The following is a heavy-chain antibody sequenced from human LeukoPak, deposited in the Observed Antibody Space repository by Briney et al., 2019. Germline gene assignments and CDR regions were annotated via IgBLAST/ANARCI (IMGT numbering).Heavy chain of an antibody. J-gene: IGHJ6*03. CDR2: ISAYNGNT. Sequence: SVKVSCKASGYTFTSYGISWVRQAPGQGLEWMGWISAYNGNTNYAQKLQGRVTMTTDTSTSTAYMELCRLRSDDTAVYYCARDRGVDYCSGGSCSHYYYYMDVWGKGTTVTISS. V-gene: IGHV1-18*01. CDR1: GYTFTSYG. D-gene: IGHD2-15*01. CDR3: ARDRGVDYCSGGSCSHYYYYMDV.